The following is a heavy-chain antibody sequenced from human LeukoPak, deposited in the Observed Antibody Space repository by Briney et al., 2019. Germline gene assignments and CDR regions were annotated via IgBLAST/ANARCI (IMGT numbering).Heavy chain of an antibody. Sequence: GASLQISCQGSGSSFTSYWIGWVRQLPGKGLEWMGIIYPGDSDTRYSPSFQGQVTISVDKSISTAYLQWSSLKASDTAMYYCARSPAGIAAAGAFDYWGQGTLVTVSS. V-gene: IGHV5-51*01. CDR1: GSSFTSYW. D-gene: IGHD6-13*01. CDR3: ARSPAGIAAAGAFDY. J-gene: IGHJ4*02. CDR2: IYPGDSDT.